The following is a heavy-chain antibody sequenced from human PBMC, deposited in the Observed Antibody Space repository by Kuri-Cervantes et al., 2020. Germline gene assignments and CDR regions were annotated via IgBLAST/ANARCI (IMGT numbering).Heavy chain of an antibody. J-gene: IGHJ4*02. V-gene: IGHV4-4*02. CDR1: AGSISSSNW. D-gene: IGHD6-13*01. Sequence: SETLSLTCAVSAGSISSSNWWGWVRQPPGKGLEWIGEINHSGSTNYNPSLKSRVTISVDTSKNQFSLKLSSVTAADTAVYYCARGKFGVAAAGTVWDYWGQGTLVTVSS. CDR2: INHSGST. CDR3: ARGKFGVAAAGTVWDY.